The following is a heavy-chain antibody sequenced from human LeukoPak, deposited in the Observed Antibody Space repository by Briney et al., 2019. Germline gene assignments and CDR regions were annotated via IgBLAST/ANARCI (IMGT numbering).Heavy chain of an antibody. CDR3: AKEGYSNYDWFDP. CDR2: ISYDGSNK. CDR1: GFTFSSYG. Sequence: GGSLRLSCAASGFTFSSYGMHWVRQAPGKGLEWVAVISYDGSNKYYADSVKGRFTISRDNSKNTLYLQMNSLRAEDTAVYYCAKEGYSNYDWFDPWGQGTLVTVSS. V-gene: IGHV3-30*18. D-gene: IGHD4-11*01. J-gene: IGHJ5*02.